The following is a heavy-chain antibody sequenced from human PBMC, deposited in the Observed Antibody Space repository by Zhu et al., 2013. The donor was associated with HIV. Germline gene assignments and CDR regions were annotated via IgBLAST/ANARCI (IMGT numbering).Heavy chain of an antibody. CDR3: AREVERIVDY. V-gene: IGHV1-46*01. Sequence: QVQLVRSGAXVKKPGASVKVSCKGSGYSFTSYYMHWVRQAPGQGLEWVGIIDPSGDNTNYAQKFQGRVTMTRDTSARTVYMELRSLRSEDTAVYFCAREVERIVDYWGQGTLVSVSS. CDR2: IDPSGDNT. CDR1: GYSFTSYY. D-gene: IGHD1-1*01. J-gene: IGHJ4*02.